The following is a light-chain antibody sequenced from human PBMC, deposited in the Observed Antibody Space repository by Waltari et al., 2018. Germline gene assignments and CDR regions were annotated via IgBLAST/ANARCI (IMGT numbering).Light chain of an antibody. CDR1: ISDIGDYNY. J-gene: IGLJ3*02. CDR3: ISYAGRNNLV. V-gene: IGLV2-8*01. CDR2: EFS. Sequence: QSALTQPPSASGSLRQSVTISCSGTISDIGDYNYVSWYQQPPGKAPKRIIYEFSKRPSGVPYRVSGSKSGHTASLTVSGLQSEDEAQYYCISYAGRNNLVFGGGTKLTVL.